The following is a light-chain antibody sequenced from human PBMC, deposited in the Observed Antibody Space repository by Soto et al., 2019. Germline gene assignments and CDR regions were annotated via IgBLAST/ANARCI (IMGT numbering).Light chain of an antibody. CDR1: SSNIGAGYD. J-gene: IGLJ2*01. CDR2: ANT. CDR3: QSYDSSLSASV. V-gene: IGLV1-40*01. Sequence: QSVLTQPPSVSGAPGQRVTISCTGSSSNIGAGYDVHWYQQVPGTAPKLLIYANTNRPSGVPDRISGSKSGTSAFLAITGLQAEDEADYYCQSYDSSLSASVFGGGTKLTVL.